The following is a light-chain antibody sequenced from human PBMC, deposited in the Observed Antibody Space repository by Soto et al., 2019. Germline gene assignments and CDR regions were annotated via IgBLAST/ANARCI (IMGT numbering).Light chain of an antibody. CDR2: EGS. CDR1: SSDVGSYNL. Sequence: QSALTQPASVSGSPGQSITISCTGTSSDVGSYNLVSWYQQHPGEAPKLMIYEGSKRPSGVSNRFSGSKSGNTASLTISGLQAEGEADYYCCSYAGSSTFGVVFGGGTKLTVL. J-gene: IGLJ2*01. V-gene: IGLV2-23*03. CDR3: CSYAGSSTFGVV.